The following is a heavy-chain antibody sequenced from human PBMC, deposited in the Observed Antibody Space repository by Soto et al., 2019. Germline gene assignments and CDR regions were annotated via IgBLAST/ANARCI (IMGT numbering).Heavy chain of an antibody. CDR1: GFSLSTSGVG. Sequence: QITLKESGPTLVKPTQTLTLTCTFSGFSLSTSGVGVGWIRQPPGKALEWIALIYWNDDKRYSPSLKSRLTITKDTSKNQVVLTMTNMDPVDTATYYCAHTGSGYGDYGGYFDYWGQGTLVTVSS. J-gene: IGHJ4*02. V-gene: IGHV2-5*01. CDR2: IYWNDDK. CDR3: AHTGSGYGDYGGYFDY. D-gene: IGHD4-17*01.